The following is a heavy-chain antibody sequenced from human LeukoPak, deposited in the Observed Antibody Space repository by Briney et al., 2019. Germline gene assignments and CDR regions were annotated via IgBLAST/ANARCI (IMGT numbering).Heavy chain of an antibody. V-gene: IGHV4-39*01. J-gene: IGHJ3*02. Sequence: SETLSLTCTVSGGSISSSSYYWGWIRQPPGKGLEWIGSIYYSGSTYYNPSPKSRVTISVDTSKNQFSLKLSSVTAADTAVYYCARFYSYDSSGYYYPAFDIWGQGTMVTVSS. CDR1: GGSISSSSYY. CDR2: IYYSGST. CDR3: ARFYSYDSSGYYYPAFDI. D-gene: IGHD3-22*01.